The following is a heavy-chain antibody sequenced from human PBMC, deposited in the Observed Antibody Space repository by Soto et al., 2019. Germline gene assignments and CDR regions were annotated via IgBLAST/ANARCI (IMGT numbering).Heavy chain of an antibody. J-gene: IGHJ6*02. CDR1: GGSISSSSYY. V-gene: IGHV4-39*01. CDR3: ATLAPYCINGLCAPSYGMDV. D-gene: IGHD2-8*01. CDR2: IYYDGST. Sequence: PSETLSLTCTVSGGSISSSSYYWGWIRQPPGKGLDWIGTIYYDGSTYYNQSLKSRVTISVDTSKNQFFLKLSSVTAADKAVYYCATLAPYCINGLCAPSYGMDVWGQGTTVTVSS.